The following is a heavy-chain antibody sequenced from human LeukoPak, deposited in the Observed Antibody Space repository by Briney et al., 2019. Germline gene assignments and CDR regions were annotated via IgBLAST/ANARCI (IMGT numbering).Heavy chain of an antibody. V-gene: IGHV1-69*01. CDR3: ARDTYDSSGYYFSHYYYGMDV. CDR2: IIPIFGTA. CDR1: GGTLSSYA. Sequence: GSSVKVSCKASGGTLSSYAISWVRQAPGQGLECMGGIIPIFGTANYAQKFQGSVTITADESTSTAYMELSSLRSEDTAVYYCARDTYDSSGYYFSHYYYGMDVWGQGTTVTVSS. J-gene: IGHJ6*02. D-gene: IGHD3-22*01.